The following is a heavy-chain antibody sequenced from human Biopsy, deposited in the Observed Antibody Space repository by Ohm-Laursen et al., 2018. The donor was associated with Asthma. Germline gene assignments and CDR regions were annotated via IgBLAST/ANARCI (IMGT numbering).Heavy chain of an antibody. CDR3: ASGPQWSGLDI. J-gene: IGHJ6*02. V-gene: IGHV4-55*02. CDR1: GFSLSTRAM. D-gene: IGHD2-8*01. Sequence: TLTLTCTFSGFSLSTRAMCVTWIRQPPGKGLEWIGEIPQGGATTVNPSLKSRVTISMDPSKSQLYLSLRSLTAADTAVYYCASGPQWSGLDIWGQGTTVTVSS. CDR2: IPQGGAT.